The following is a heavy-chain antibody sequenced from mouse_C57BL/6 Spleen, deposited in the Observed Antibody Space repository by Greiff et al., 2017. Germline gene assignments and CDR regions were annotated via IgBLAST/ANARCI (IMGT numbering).Heavy chain of an antibody. CDR2: IYPGSGST. Sequence: QVHVKQPGAELVKPGASVKMSCKASGYTFTSYWITWVQQRPGQGLEWIGDIYPGSGSTNYNEKFKSKATLTVDTSSSTAYMQLSSLTSEDSAVYYCARENDYDGFDYGGQGTTLTVSS. CDR3: ARENDYDGFDY. V-gene: IGHV1-55*01. CDR1: GYTFTSYW. J-gene: IGHJ2*01. D-gene: IGHD2-4*01.